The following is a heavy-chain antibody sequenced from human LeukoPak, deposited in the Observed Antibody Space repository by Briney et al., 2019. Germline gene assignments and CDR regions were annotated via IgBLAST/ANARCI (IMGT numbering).Heavy chain of an antibody. CDR1: GFTFSSYA. D-gene: IGHD5-18*01. V-gene: IGHV3-30*04. Sequence: GRSLRLSCAASGFTFSSYAMHWVRQAPGKGLEWVAVISYDGSNKYCADSVKGRFTISRDNSKNTLYLQMNSLRAEDTAVYYCARSLSLYSYGYYFDYWGQGTLVTVSS. J-gene: IGHJ4*02. CDR3: ARSLSLYSYGYYFDY. CDR2: ISYDGSNK.